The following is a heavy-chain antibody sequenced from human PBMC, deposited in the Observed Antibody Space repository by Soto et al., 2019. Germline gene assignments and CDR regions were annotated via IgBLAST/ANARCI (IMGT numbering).Heavy chain of an antibody. CDR1: GGTFSSYA. CDR3: ARGPYYDILTGSPYYYYYGMDV. J-gene: IGHJ6*02. D-gene: IGHD3-9*01. Sequence: SVKVSCKASGGTFSSYAISWVRQAPGQGLELMGGIIPIFGTANYAQKFQGRVTITADESTSTAYMELSSLRSEETAVYYCARGPYYDILTGSPYYYYYGMDVWGQGTTVTVYS. CDR2: IIPIFGTA. V-gene: IGHV1-69*13.